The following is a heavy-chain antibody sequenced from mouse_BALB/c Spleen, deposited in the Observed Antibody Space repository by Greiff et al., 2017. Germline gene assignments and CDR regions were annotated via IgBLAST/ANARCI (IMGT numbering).Heavy chain of an antibody. CDR3: ARINWDYYAMDY. V-gene: IGHV5-17*02. D-gene: IGHD4-1*01. J-gene: IGHJ4*01. CDR2: ISSGSSTI. Sequence: EVMLVESGGGLVQPGGSRKLSCAASGFTFSSFGMHWVRQAPEKGLEWVAYISSGSSTIYYADTVKGRFTISRDNPKNTLFLQMTSLRSEDTAMYYCARINWDYYAMDYWGQGTSVTVSS. CDR1: GFTFSSFG.